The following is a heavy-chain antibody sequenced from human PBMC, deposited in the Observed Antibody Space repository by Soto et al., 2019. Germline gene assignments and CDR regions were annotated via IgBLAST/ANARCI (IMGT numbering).Heavy chain of an antibody. V-gene: IGHV3-11*04. CDR2: ISGNGEII. D-gene: IGHD6-13*01. Sequence: GGSLRLSCAASGFTFSDYYIHWIRRAPGKGLEWISYISGNGEIIQYADSVKGRFTISRDNSKNTLYLQMNSLRAEDTAVYYCARDNSSSWYGQTNWFDPWGQGTLVTVSS. CDR3: ARDNSSSWYGQTNWFDP. CDR1: GFTFSDYY. J-gene: IGHJ5*02.